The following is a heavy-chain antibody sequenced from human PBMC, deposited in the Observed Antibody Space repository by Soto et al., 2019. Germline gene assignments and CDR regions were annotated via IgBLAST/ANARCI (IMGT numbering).Heavy chain of an antibody. D-gene: IGHD3-10*01. CDR3: ARDQDGSGSDYFNWFDP. V-gene: IGHV1-2*02. Sequence: QVQLVQSGAEVKKPGASVKVSCKASGYTFTGYYMHWVRQAPGQGLEWMGWINPNSGGTNYAQKFQGRVTLTRDTSTSTVYMELSSLKSEDTAVYYCARDQDGSGSDYFNWFDPWGQGTLVTVSS. J-gene: IGHJ5*02. CDR2: INPNSGGT. CDR1: GYTFTGYY.